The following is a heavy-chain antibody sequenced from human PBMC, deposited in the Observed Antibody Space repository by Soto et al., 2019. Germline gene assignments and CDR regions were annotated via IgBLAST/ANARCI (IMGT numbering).Heavy chain of an antibody. J-gene: IGHJ6*02. CDR1: GGSISSGDYY. V-gene: IGHV4-30-4*01. CDR2: IYYSGST. CDR3: ARDRPIVATSGYGMDV. D-gene: IGHD5-12*01. Sequence: QVQLQESGPGLVKPSQTLSLTCTVSGGSISSGDYYWSWIRQPPGKGLEWIGYIYYSGSTYYNPSLKSRVTMSVDTSKNQFSQKLNSVTAADTAVYYCARDRPIVATSGYGMDVWGQGTAVTVSS.